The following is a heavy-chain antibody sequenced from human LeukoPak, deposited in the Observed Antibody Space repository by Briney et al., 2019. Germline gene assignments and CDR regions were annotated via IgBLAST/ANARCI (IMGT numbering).Heavy chain of an antibody. CDR3: AKTGRRGYFDL. V-gene: IGHV4-59*04. CDR2: LLYSGSP. CDR1: GASISDYY. D-gene: IGHD1-14*01. Sequence: SETLSLTCYVSGASISDYYWGWVRQSPGKGLEWIASLLYSGSPHYNPSLKSRVAISVDTSKTHFSLNLTSVTTADTAVYHCAKTGRRGYFDLWGRGSLVTASS. J-gene: IGHJ2*01.